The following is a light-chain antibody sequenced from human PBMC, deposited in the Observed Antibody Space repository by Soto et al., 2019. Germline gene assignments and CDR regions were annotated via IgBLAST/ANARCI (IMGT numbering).Light chain of an antibody. J-gene: IGKJ1*01. CDR3: QQYGSTPT. V-gene: IGKV3-20*01. CDR1: QSVSSNY. CDR2: GAS. Sequence: EIVLTQSPGTLSLSPGERATLSCRASQSVSSNYLAWYQQKPGQAPRLLIFGASSRDTGIPERFSGSGSGSDFTRTISRLEPEDFAVYYCQQYGSTPTFGQGTKVEIK.